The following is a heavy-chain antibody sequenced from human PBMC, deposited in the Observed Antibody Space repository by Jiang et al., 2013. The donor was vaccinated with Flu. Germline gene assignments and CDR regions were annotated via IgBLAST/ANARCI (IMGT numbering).Heavy chain of an antibody. V-gene: IGHV1-46*02. CDR2: INPNVDST. J-gene: IGHJ4*02. CDR3: ARDPRTTTFDY. D-gene: IGHD4-11*01. CDR1: GYSFNSYH. Sequence: VQLVESGAEVKKPGASVKVSCKASGYSFNSYHIHWVRQAPGHGLEWIGIINPNVDSTNYAQKFQGRVTMTRDTSTSTVYMELSSLRSEDTAIYYCARDPRTTTFDYWGQGALVTVSS.